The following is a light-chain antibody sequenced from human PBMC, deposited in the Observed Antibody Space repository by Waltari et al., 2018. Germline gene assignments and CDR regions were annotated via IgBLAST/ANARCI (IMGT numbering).Light chain of an antibody. CDR3: ATWDDTLTGRGV. CDR2: RNN. V-gene: IGLV1-47*01. CDR1: SSNIGSHF. J-gene: IGLJ2*01. Sequence: QSVLTQPPSASGTPGQKVTISCSGSSSNIGSHFVYWYQQLPGTAPKLLISRNNRRPSGVPDRFAGSKSGTSASLAISGLRSEDEAHYYCATWDDTLTGRGVFGGGTKLTVL.